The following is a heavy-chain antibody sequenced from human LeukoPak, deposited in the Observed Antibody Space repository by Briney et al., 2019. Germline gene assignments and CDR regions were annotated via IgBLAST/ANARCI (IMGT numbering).Heavy chain of an antibody. J-gene: IGHJ3*01. CDR2: ITANGGYT. CDR1: AFSFRKFA. Sequence: PGGSLRLSCAASAFSFRKFALIWVRQAPGKGLEWVSTITANGGYTLYADAVKGRFTVSRDNSQNILYLQINRLRSEDTAMYYCAKDPNGDYIGAFDFWGQGTMVTVSS. D-gene: IGHD4-17*01. CDR3: AKDPNGDYIGAFDF. V-gene: IGHV3-23*01.